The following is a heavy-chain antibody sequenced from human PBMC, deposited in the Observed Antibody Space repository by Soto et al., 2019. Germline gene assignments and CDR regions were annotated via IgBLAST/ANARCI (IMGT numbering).Heavy chain of an antibody. Sequence: SETLSLTCAVYGGSFSGYYWSWIRQPPGKGLEWIGEINHSGSTNYNPSLKSRVTISVDTSKNQFSLKLSSVTAADTAVYYCASSGGLEYYYGSGSYPYYYYYYGMDGWGQGTTVTVSS. J-gene: IGHJ6*02. CDR2: INHSGST. D-gene: IGHD3-10*01. CDR3: ASSGGLEYYYGSGSYPYYYYYYGMDG. CDR1: GGSFSGYY. V-gene: IGHV4-34*01.